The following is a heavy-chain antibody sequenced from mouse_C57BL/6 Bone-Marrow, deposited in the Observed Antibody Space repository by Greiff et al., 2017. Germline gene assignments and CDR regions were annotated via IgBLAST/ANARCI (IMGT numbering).Heavy chain of an antibody. CDR2: IDPSDSYT. Sequence: QVQLQQPGAELVMPGASVKLSCKASGYTFTSYWMHWVKQRPGQGLEWIGEIDPSDSYTNYNQKFKGKSTLTVDKSSSTAYMQLSSLTSEDSAVYYCAIGNYDYDEDWYFDVWGTGTTVTVSS. CDR3: AIGNYDYDEDWYFDV. J-gene: IGHJ1*03. D-gene: IGHD2-4*01. V-gene: IGHV1-69*01. CDR1: GYTFTSYW.